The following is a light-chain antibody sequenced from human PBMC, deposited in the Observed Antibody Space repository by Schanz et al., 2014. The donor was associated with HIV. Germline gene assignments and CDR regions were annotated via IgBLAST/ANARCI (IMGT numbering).Light chain of an antibody. CDR1: QNIGNS. Sequence: DIQMTQSPSTLSASVGDRVTIACRASQNIGNSLAWFQLKPGRAPKLLIYSASSLHTGVPSTFSGSGSGTEFALTISSLQPDDFATYYCQQYNTHSPVYTFGQGTKLDIQ. J-gene: IGKJ2*01. V-gene: IGKV1-5*03. CDR3: QQYNTHSPVYT. CDR2: SAS.